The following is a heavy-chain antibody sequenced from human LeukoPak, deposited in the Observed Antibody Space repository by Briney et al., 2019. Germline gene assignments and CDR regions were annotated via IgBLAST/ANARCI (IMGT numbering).Heavy chain of an antibody. J-gene: IGHJ4*02. D-gene: IGHD3-9*01. CDR2: IRYDGRNK. Sequence: PGGSLRLSCAASGFTFSSYGMHWVRQAPDKALDWLAFIRYDGRNKYYADSVKGRFTISRDNSKNTLYLQMNSLRPEDTAVYYCAKGGKYDILTGYPRSRLLGDYWGQGTLVTVSS. CDR1: GFTFSSYG. V-gene: IGHV3-30*02. CDR3: AKGGKYDILTGYPRSRLLGDY.